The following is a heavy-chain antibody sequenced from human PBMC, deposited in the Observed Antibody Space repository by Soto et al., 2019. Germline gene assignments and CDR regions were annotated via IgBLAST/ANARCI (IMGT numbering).Heavy chain of an antibody. CDR2: ISWNSGSI. V-gene: IGHV3-9*01. J-gene: IGHJ4*02. D-gene: IGHD6-19*01. CDR1: GFTFYDYA. CDR3: AKDSSGWTSGTFDY. Sequence: GRSLRLSCAASGFTFYDYAMHWVRQAPGKGLEWVSGISWNSGSIGYADSVKGRFTISRDNAKNSLYLQMNSLRAEDTALYYCAKDSSGWTSGTFDYWGEGTLVTLSS.